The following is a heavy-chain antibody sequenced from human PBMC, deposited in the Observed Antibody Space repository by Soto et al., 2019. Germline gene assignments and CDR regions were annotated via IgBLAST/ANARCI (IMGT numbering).Heavy chain of an antibody. D-gene: IGHD6-19*01. CDR2: ISSSGGST. CDR3: AKMSSSGGGRFDY. CDR1: GFTFSSYA. V-gene: IGHV3-23*01. Sequence: GGSLRLSCAASGFTFSSYAMNWVRQAPGKGLEWVSAISSSGGSTYNADSVKGRFTISRDNPKNSLYLQMNSLRVEDTAVYYCAKMSSSGGGRFDYWGQGTLVTVSS. J-gene: IGHJ4*02.